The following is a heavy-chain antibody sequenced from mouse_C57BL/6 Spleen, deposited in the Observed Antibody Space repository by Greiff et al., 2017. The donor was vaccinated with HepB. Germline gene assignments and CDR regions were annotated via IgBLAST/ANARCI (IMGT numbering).Heavy chain of an antibody. D-gene: IGHD3-2*02. Sequence: VQLLPSGAELVKPGASVKFSCTASGFNIQDYYLHWVRQRTEQGLEWIGRFDPEDGDTKSPPKFQGKTTITADTSSSTVYLQLSGLTSEDTAVYYCARGAQATGYWGKGTTHTVTS. CDR2: FDPEDGDT. CDR3: ARGAQATGY. V-gene: IGHV14-2*01. J-gene: IGHJ2*01. CDR1: GFNIQDYY.